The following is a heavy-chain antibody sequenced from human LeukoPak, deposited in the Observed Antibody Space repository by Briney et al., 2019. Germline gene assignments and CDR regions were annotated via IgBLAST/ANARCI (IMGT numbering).Heavy chain of an antibody. CDR2: INLNSGGT. CDR3: ARSPHILTGENFDY. Sequence: ASVKVSCKASGYTFTGSYMHWVRQAPGQGLEWMGWINLNSGGTNYAQKFQVRVTMTRDTSISTAYMELSRLRSDDTAVYYCARSPHILTGENFDYWGQGTLVAVSS. V-gene: IGHV1-2*02. J-gene: IGHJ4*02. D-gene: IGHD3-9*01. CDR1: GYTFTGSY.